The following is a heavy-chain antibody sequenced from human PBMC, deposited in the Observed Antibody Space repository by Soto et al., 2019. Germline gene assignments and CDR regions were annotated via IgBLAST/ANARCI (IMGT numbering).Heavy chain of an antibody. CDR2: ISYDGSKK. V-gene: IGHV3-30*18. J-gene: IGHJ4*02. CDR1: GFTFSSYG. D-gene: IGHD3-16*01. CDR3: AKDMGGGYGATWGSDY. Sequence: QVQLGESGGGVVQPGRSLRLSCVASGFTFSSYGMHWVRQAPGKGLEWVTVISYDGSKKYYVDAVEGRFTISRDNSNNTLYLQMNGRRAEDTAVYYCAKDMGGGYGATWGSDYWGQGTLVTVSS.